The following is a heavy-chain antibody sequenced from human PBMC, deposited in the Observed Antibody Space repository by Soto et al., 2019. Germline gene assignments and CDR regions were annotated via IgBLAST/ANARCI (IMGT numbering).Heavy chain of an antibody. CDR1: GYTFTSYG. V-gene: IGHV1-18*01. J-gene: IGHJ6*02. Sequence: QVQLVQSGAEVKKPGASVKVSCKASGYTFTSYGISWVRQAPGQGLEWMGWISAYNGNTTYAQKLQGRVTMTTDTSTSTGYMELRSLRTDDTAVYYCAREPRLTMVRGGGGMDVWGPGTTVTVS. D-gene: IGHD3-10*01. CDR3: AREPRLTMVRGGGGMDV. CDR2: ISAYNGNT.